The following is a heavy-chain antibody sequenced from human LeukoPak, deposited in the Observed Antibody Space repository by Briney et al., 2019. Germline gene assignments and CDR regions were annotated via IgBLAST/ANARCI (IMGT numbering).Heavy chain of an antibody. CDR3: AKDWCYESSGYYSPADY. D-gene: IGHD3-22*01. CDR1: GFTFSSYA. J-gene: IGHJ4*02. CDR2: ISGSGGST. V-gene: IGHV3-23*01. Sequence: GGSLRLSCVASGFTFSSYAMSWVRQAPGKGLEWVSVISGSGGSTYYADSVKGRFAISRDNSKNTLYLQLNSLRAEDTAVYYCAKDWCYESSGYYSPADYWGQGTPVTVSS.